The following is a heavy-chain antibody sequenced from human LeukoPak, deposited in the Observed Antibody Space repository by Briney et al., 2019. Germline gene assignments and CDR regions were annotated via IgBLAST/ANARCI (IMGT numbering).Heavy chain of an antibody. D-gene: IGHD3-22*01. V-gene: IGHV4-4*07. J-gene: IGHJ3*02. CDR3: ARESITMIVVVIPGAFDI. CDR2: IYTSGST. CDR1: GGSISSYY. Sequence: SETLSLTCTVSGGSISSYYWSWIRQPAGKGLEWIGRIYTSGSTNYNPSLKSRVTMSVDTSKNQFSLKLSSVTAADTAVYYCARESITMIVVVIPGAFDIWGQGTMVTVSS.